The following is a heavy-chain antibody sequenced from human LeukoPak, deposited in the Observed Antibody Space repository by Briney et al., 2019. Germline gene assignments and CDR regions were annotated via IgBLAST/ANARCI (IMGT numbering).Heavy chain of an antibody. CDR2: IYYSGST. V-gene: IGHV4-59*01. Sequence: SETLSLTCTVSGGSLSSYSWSWLRQPPGKGLEWIGYIYYSGSTNYNPSLKSRVTISVDMSKNQFSLKLSSVTAADTAVYYCATHPPKVCTGGSCTDYWGQGTLVTVSS. J-gene: IGHJ4*02. D-gene: IGHD2-15*01. CDR3: ATHPPKVCTGGSCTDY. CDR1: GGSLSSYS.